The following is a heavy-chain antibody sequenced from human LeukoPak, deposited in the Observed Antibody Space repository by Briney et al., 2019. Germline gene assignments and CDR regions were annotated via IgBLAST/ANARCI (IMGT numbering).Heavy chain of an antibody. CDR1: GFTFSSYW. J-gene: IGHJ3*02. CDR3: ARVGGPDTFEFTYSSSWNTAAFDI. V-gene: IGHV3-74*01. CDR2: INTDGSST. Sequence: PGGSLRLSCAASGFTFSSYWMHWVRQAPGKGLVWVSRINTDGSSTSYADSVKGRFTISRDNAKNTLYLQMNSLRAEDTAVYYCARVGGPDTFEFTYSSSWNTAAFDIWGQGTMVTVSS. D-gene: IGHD6-13*01.